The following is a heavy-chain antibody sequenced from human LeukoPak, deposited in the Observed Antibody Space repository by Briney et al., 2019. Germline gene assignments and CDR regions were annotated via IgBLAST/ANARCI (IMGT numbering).Heavy chain of an antibody. CDR1: GGSISSRSYY. D-gene: IGHD3-22*01. CDR3: ARPAGSDYWYYLDY. J-gene: IGHJ4*02. V-gene: IGHV4-39*07. CDR2: IYYSGTT. Sequence: SETLSLTCTVSGGSISSRSYYWGWIRQSPGKGLEWIGTIYYSGTTYYNPSLKNRVTISVDTSKNQFSLKLNSVTAADTAVYFCARPAGSDYWYYLDYWGQGTLVTVSS.